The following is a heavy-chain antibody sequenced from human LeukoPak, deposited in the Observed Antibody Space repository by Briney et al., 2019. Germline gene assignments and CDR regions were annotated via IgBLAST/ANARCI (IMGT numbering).Heavy chain of an antibody. J-gene: IGHJ4*02. CDR2: IVYSGST. V-gene: IGHV4-39*07. Sequence: SETLSLTCTVSGDSITGSSYYWGWLHQPPGKGLEWIGNIVYSGSTYYNPSLKSRVTISVDTSTNHFSLRLSFVTAADTAVYYCARLDSAADGDYWGQGTLVTVSS. CDR3: ARLDSAADGDY. CDR1: GDSITGSSYY. D-gene: IGHD6-13*01.